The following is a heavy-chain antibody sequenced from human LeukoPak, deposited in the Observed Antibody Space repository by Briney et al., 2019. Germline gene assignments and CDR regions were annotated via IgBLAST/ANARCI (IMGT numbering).Heavy chain of an antibody. V-gene: IGHV4-39*02. D-gene: IGHD6-6*01. CDR3: ATIAARPGGMGYFDY. CDR1: GGSISSSNYY. CDR2: IYYSGST. J-gene: IGHJ4*02. Sequence: SETLSLTCTVSGGSISSSNYYCGWIRQPPGKGLEWIGSIYYSGSTYYNPSLKSRVTISADPSKNHFSLKLSSVTAADTAVYYCATIAARPGGMGYFDYWGQGTLVTVSS.